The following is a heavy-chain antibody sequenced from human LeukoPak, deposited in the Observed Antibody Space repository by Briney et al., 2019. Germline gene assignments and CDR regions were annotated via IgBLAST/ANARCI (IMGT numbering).Heavy chain of an antibody. CDR1: GDSVSINSAA. CDR3: ARGEIFCSSTSCYGAKAWFDP. Sequence: SQTLSLTCAISGDSVSINSAAWNWIRQSPSIGLEWLGSTYYRSKWYNDDAVSVKSRISMNPDTSKNQFSLKLNSVTPEDTAVYYCARGEIFCSSTSCYGAKAWFDPWGQGTLVTVSS. J-gene: IGHJ5*02. D-gene: IGHD2-2*01. V-gene: IGHV6-1*01. CDR2: TYYRSKWYN.